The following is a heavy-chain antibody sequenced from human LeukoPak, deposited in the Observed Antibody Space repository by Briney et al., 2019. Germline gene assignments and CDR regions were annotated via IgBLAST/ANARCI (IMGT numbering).Heavy chain of an antibody. CDR3: ASGRRHNQANDY. J-gene: IGHJ4*02. D-gene: IGHD1-26*01. V-gene: IGHV3-30*04. CDR2: ISYDGSNK. Sequence: GGSLRLSCAASGFTFSSYAMHWVRQAPGKGLEWVAVISYDGSNKYYADSVKGRFTISRDNSKNTLYLQMNSLRAEDTAMYYCASGRRHNQANDYWGQGTLVTVSS. CDR1: GFTFSSYA.